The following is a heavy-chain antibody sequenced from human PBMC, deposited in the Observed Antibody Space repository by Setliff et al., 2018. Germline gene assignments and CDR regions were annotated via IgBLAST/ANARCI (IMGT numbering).Heavy chain of an antibody. CDR1: GFSITNGYY. D-gene: IGHD5-12*01. J-gene: IGHJ4*02. V-gene: IGHV4-38-2*01. Sequence: NPSETLSLTCAVSGFSITNGYYWGWIRQSPGKGLEWIGNIFQSGITFYNPSLKSRVTLSLDTSRNQFSLNLRSVTAADTAVYYCARVGGLLVATMPFDYWGQGTLVTVS. CDR3: ARVGGLLVATMPFDY. CDR2: IFQSGIT.